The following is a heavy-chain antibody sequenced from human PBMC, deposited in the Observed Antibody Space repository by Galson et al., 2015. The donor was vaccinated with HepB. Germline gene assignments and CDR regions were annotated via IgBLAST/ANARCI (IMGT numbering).Heavy chain of an antibody. CDR2: INHSGST. J-gene: IGHJ4*02. CDR3: ARGRADKSYYYDRSGYYYFDY. D-gene: IGHD3-22*01. CDR1: GGSFSGYY. Sequence: LSLTCAVYGGSFSGYYWSWIRQPPGKGLEWIGEINHSGSTNYNPSLKSRVTISVDTSKNQFSLKLSPVTAADTAVYYCARGRADKSYYYDRSGYYYFDYWGQGTLVTVSS. V-gene: IGHV4-34*01.